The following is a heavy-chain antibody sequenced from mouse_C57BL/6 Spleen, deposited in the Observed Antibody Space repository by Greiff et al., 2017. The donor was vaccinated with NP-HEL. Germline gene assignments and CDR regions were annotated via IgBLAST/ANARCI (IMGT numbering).Heavy chain of an antibody. D-gene: IGHD5-1-1*01. CDR2: ISSGGSYT. V-gene: IGHV5-6*01. CDR3: ARLYPTYFDV. CDR1: GFIFSSYG. J-gene: IGHJ1*03. Sequence: EVNLVESGGDLVKPGGSLKLSCAASGFIFSSYGMSWVRQTPDKRLEWVATISSGGSYTYSPDSVKGRFTISRDNAKNTLYLQMSSLKSEDTAMYYCARLYPTYFDVWGTGTTVTVSS.